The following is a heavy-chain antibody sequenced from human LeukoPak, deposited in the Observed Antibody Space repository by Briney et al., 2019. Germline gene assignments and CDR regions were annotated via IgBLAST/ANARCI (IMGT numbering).Heavy chain of an antibody. CDR3: ARDSRGWYYSYYGMDV. Sequence: GGSLRLSCAASGFTFSSYWMSWVRQAPGKGLEWVANIKQDGSEKYYVDSVRGRFTISRDNAKNSLYLHMNFLRAEDTAVYYCARDSRGWYYSYYGMDVWGQGTTVTVSS. V-gene: IGHV3-7*01. CDR1: GFTFSSYW. CDR2: IKQDGSEK. D-gene: IGHD2-15*01. J-gene: IGHJ6*02.